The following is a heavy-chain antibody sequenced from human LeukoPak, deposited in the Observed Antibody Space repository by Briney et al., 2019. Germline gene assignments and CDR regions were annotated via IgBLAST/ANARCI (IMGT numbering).Heavy chain of an antibody. CDR2: INANSGGT. V-gene: IGHV1-2*02. D-gene: IGHD3-9*01. J-gene: IGHJ4*02. CDR3: AREFCRGASCHQAFDY. Sequence: GASVKVSCKASGYTFTGYYMHWVRQAPGQGGDGMACINANSGGTDCAQNFQGRVTVTRDKSISTAYMELSSLRSDDTAVYYCAREFCRGASCHQAFDYWGPGTVVTVSS. CDR1: GYTFTGYY.